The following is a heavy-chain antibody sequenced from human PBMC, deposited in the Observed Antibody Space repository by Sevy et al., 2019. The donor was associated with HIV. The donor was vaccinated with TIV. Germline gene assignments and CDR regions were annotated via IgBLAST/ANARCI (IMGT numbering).Heavy chain of an antibody. CDR1: GFTFSDHY. CDR2: TRNKADSYTT. Sequence: GGSLRLSCAASGFTFSDHYMEWVRQAPGKGLEWVGRTRNKADSYTTEYAASVRGRFTISRDDSKNSLYLQMNSLKTEDTAVYYCATHAGIAAAGRVFDYWGQGTLVTVYS. D-gene: IGHD6-13*01. J-gene: IGHJ4*02. V-gene: IGHV3-72*01. CDR3: ATHAGIAAAGRVFDY.